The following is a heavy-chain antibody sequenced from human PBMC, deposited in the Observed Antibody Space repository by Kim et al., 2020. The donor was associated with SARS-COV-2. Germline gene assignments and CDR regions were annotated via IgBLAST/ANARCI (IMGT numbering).Heavy chain of an antibody. J-gene: IGHJ2*01. V-gene: IGHV6-1*01. Sequence: VSVKSRIAINPDKSKNQFSLQLNSVTPEDTAVYYCARVIDYGDYNWYFDLWGRGTLVTVSS. D-gene: IGHD4-17*01. CDR3: ARVIDYGDYNWYFDL.